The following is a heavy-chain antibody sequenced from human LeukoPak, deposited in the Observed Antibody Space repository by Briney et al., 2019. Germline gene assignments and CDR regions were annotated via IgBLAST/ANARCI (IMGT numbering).Heavy chain of an antibody. CDR2: INPNSGDT. J-gene: IGHJ6*03. CDR3: ARGHKYYYYYMDV. V-gene: IGHV1-2*02. Sequence: ASVKVSCKTSGYTFTGYYIHWVRQAPGQGLEWMGWINPNSGDTNYAQKFQGRVSMTGDTSISTAYMELSRLRSDDTAVYYCARGHKYYYYYMDVWGKGTTVTVSS. CDR1: GYTFTGYY.